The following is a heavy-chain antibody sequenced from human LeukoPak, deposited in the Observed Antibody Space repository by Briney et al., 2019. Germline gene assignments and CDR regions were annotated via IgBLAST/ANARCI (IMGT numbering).Heavy chain of an antibody. J-gene: IGHJ6*02. CDR1: GGSFSGYY. Sequence: PSETLSLTCAVYGGSFSGYYWSWIRQPPGKGLEWIGEINHSGSTNYNPSLKSRVTISVDTSKNQFSLKLSSVTAADTAVYYCASYEYGMDVWGQGTTVTVSS. CDR2: INHSGST. V-gene: IGHV4-34*01. CDR3: ASYEYGMDV. D-gene: IGHD3-3*01.